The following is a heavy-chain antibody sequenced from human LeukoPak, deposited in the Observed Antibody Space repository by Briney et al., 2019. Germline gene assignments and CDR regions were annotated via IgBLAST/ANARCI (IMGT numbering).Heavy chain of an antibody. J-gene: IGHJ6*03. V-gene: IGHV4-61*02. Sequence: SETLSLTCTVSGDSISSGDYYWSWIRQPAGKGLEWIGRISSSGSTNYNPSLKSRVTISVDTSKNQFSLKLSSVTAADTAIYYCARDFSSSSTVYYYYYMDVWGKGTTVTVSS. CDR3: ARDFSSSSTVYYYYYMDV. D-gene: IGHD6-6*01. CDR1: GDSISSGDYY. CDR2: ISSSGST.